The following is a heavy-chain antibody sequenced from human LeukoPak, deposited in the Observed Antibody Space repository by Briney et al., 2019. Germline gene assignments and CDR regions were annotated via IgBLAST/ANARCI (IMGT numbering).Heavy chain of an antibody. CDR1: GFTFSSYA. D-gene: IGHD6-19*01. J-gene: IGHJ4*02. Sequence: GSLRLSCAASGFTFSSYAMSWVRQAPGKGLEWTGYIYYSGSTNYNPSLKSRVTKSVATSKNQFSLRLGSVTAADTAIYYGARAVSGRFDYWGQGTLVTVSS. V-gene: IGHV4-59*08. CDR2: IYYSGST. CDR3: ARAVSGRFDY.